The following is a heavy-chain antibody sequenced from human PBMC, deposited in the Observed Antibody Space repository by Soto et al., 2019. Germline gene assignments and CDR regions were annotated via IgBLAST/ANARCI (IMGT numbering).Heavy chain of an antibody. V-gene: IGHV4-59*08. CDR2: IYYSGST. Sequence: PSETLSLTCTVSGGSISSYYWSWIRQRPGKGLEWIGYIYYSGSTNYNPSLQSRVTISVDTSKNQFSLKLSSVTAADTAVYYCARHPSIAAAWFDPWGQGTLVTVS. D-gene: IGHD6-13*01. CDR3: ARHPSIAAAWFDP. J-gene: IGHJ5*02. CDR1: GGSISSYY.